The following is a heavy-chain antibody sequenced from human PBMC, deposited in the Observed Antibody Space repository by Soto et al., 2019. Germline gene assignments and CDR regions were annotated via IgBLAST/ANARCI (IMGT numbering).Heavy chain of an antibody. V-gene: IGHV1-69*08. CDR1: GGTFSSYT. Sequence: QVQLVQSGAEVKKPGSSVKVSCKASGGTFSSYTISWVRQAPGQGLEWMGRIIPILGIANYAQKFQGRVTITADKSTSTAYMELSSLRSEDTAVYYCARDGGVVDYYDSSGYPPFAYWGQGTLVTVSS. D-gene: IGHD3-22*01. CDR2: IIPILGIA. CDR3: ARDGGVVDYYDSSGYPPFAY. J-gene: IGHJ4*02.